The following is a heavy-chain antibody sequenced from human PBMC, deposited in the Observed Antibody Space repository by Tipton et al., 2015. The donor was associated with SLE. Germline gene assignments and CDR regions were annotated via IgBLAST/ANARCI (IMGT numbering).Heavy chain of an antibody. CDR3: ARDLAFSWSDY. CDR2: IKQDGSEK. Sequence: GSLRLSCTASGFTFSSYWMSWVRQAPGKGLEWVANIKQDGSEKYYVDSVKGRFTISRDNAKNSLFLQMNSLRAEDTAVYYCARDLAFSWSDYWGQGTLVTVSS. J-gene: IGHJ4*02. CDR1: GFTFSSYW. V-gene: IGHV3-7*01. D-gene: IGHD6-13*01.